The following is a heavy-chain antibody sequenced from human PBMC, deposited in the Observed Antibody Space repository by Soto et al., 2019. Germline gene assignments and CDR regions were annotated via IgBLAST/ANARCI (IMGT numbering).Heavy chain of an antibody. V-gene: IGHV1-3*01. Sequence: ASVKASCTASGYTFTSYAMHWVRQAPGQRLEWMGWINAGNGNTKYSQKFQGRVTITRDTSASTAYMELSSLRSEDTAVYYCARGLNGYLHYFDYWGQGTLVTVSS. CDR2: INAGNGNT. D-gene: IGHD5-18*01. CDR3: ARGLNGYLHYFDY. J-gene: IGHJ4*02. CDR1: GYTFTSYA.